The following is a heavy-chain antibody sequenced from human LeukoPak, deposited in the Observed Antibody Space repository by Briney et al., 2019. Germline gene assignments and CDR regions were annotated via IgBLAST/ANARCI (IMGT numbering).Heavy chain of an antibody. Sequence: GASVKVSCKASGYTFTSYGISWVRQAPGQGLEWMGWMSAYNGNTNYAQKLQGRVTMTTDTSTSTAYMELRSLRSDDTAVYYCARGGGVNYYGSGLFDYWGQGTLVTVSS. CDR2: MSAYNGNT. CDR1: GYTFTSYG. D-gene: IGHD3-10*01. CDR3: ARGGGVNYYGSGLFDY. J-gene: IGHJ4*02. V-gene: IGHV1-18*01.